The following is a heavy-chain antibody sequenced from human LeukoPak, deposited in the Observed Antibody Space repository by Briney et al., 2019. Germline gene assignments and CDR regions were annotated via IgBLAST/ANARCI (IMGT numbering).Heavy chain of an antibody. CDR3: AKQSIASGSWDY. D-gene: IGHD6-13*01. V-gene: IGHV3-7*05. CDR2: IQDGSDK. CDR1: GFTFSSYC. J-gene: IGHJ4*02. Sequence: EGSLRLSCVASGFTFSSYCMSWVRQAPGKGLEWVANIQDGSDKYYVDSVKGRFTISRDNAKNSLYLQMNSLRAEDTAVYYCAKQSIASGSWDYWGQGTLVTVSS.